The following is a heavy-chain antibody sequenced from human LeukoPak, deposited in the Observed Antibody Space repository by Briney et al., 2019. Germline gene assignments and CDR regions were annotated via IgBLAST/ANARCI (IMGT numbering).Heavy chain of an antibody. CDR3: ATHFASGGGCFDI. J-gene: IGHJ3*02. CDR2: LYYTGDT. V-gene: IGHV4-59*08. D-gene: IGHD2-15*01. CDR1: GGSIGSYY. Sequence: SETLSLTCTVSGGSIGSYYWSWIRQPPGQGLEWIGYLYYTGDTNCNPSLKSRVTMSLDTSKNQFSLQLTSVTAADTAVYYCATHFASGGGCFDIWGQGTMVTVSS.